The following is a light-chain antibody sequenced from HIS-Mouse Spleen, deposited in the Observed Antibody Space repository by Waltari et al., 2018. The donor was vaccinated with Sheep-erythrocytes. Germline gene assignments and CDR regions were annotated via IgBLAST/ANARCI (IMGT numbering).Light chain of an antibody. J-gene: IGLJ1*01. CDR3: CSYAGSYNHV. V-gene: IGLV1-36*01. CDR1: SSNIGNHA. CDR2: DVS. Sequence: QSVLTQPPSVSEAPRQRVTISCSGRSSNIGNHAVNWYQQLPGKAPKLMIYDVSKRPSGVPDRFSGSKSGNTASLTISGLQAEDEADYYCCSYAGSYNHVFATGTKVTVL.